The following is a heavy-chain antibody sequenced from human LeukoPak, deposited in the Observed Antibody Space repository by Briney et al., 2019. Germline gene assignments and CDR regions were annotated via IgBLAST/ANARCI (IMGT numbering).Heavy chain of an antibody. V-gene: IGHV5-51*01. Sequence: GESLKISCQSSGYSFTNYWIGWVRQMPGKGLEWMGIIYPGDSDTTYSPSFQGQVTISADKSISTAYLQWSSLKASDTAMYYCARHAHGGSGNNFPYFDYCGQGTLVTVSS. CDR1: GYSFTNYW. CDR2: IYPGDSDT. CDR3: ARHAHGGSGNNFPYFDY. J-gene: IGHJ4*02. D-gene: IGHD3-10*01.